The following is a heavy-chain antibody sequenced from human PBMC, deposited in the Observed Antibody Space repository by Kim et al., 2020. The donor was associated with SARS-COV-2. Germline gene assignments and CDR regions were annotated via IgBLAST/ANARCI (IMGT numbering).Heavy chain of an antibody. CDR3: TITFMVRGVFIFDY. CDR2: IRSKANSYAT. Sequence: GGSLRLSCAASGFTFSGSAMHWVRQASGKGLEWVGRIRSKANSYATAYAASVKGRFTISRADSKNTAYLQMNSLKTEDTAVYYCTITFMVRGVFIFDYWGQGTLVTVSS. D-gene: IGHD3-10*01. CDR1: GFTFSGSA. J-gene: IGHJ4*02. V-gene: IGHV3-73*01.